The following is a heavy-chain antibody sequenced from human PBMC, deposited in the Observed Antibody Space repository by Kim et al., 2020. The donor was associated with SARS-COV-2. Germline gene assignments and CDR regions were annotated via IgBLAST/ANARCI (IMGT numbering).Heavy chain of an antibody. J-gene: IGHJ4*02. CDR1: GFTFSSYA. CDR3: ARGAGASYYCSC. Sequence: GGSLRLSCAASGFTFSSYAMSWVRQAPGKGLEWVSYISGNGGSTYYADSVKGRFTISRDNSKNSLFLQMNNLRAEDTAVYYCARGAGASYYCSCGGQGT. V-gene: IGHV3-23*01. CDR2: ISGNGGST. D-gene: IGHD3-10*01.